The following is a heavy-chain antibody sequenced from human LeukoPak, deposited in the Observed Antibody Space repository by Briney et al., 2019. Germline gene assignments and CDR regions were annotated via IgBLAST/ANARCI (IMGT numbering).Heavy chain of an antibody. D-gene: IGHD1-14*01. CDR1: GYTLTELS. CDR3: ATDPELGPREGY. CDR2: FDPEDGET. J-gene: IGHJ4*02. Sequence: ASVKVSCKVSGYTLTELSMHWVRQAPGKGLEWMGGFDPEDGETIYAQKFQGRVTMTEDTSTDTAYMELSSLRSEDTAVYYCATDPELGPREGYWGQGTLVTVSS. V-gene: IGHV1-24*01.